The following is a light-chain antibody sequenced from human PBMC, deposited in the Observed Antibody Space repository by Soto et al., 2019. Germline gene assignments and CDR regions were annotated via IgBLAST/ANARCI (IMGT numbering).Light chain of an antibody. V-gene: IGKV1-6*01. CDR3: LQDYNYPLT. CDR1: QAIRDD. J-gene: IGKJ4*01. Sequence: AIQMTQSPSSLSASVGDRVTITCRASQAIRDDLGWYQQKPGKAPKFLMHAASTLQSGVPSRYSGSGSGTDFTLTIISLQPEDFATYYCLQDYNYPLTFGGGTKVEIK. CDR2: AAS.